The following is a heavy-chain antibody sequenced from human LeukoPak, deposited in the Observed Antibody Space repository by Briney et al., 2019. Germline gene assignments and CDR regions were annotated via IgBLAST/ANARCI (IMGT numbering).Heavy chain of an antibody. Sequence: PSETLSLTCTVSGGSISSGGYYWSWTRQHPGKGLGWIGYIYYSGSTYYNPSLKSRVTISVDMSKNQFSLKLSSVTAADTAVYYCARALYYYDSSGYYYPDYFDYWGQGTLVTVSS. CDR2: IYYSGST. V-gene: IGHV4-31*03. J-gene: IGHJ4*02. CDR1: GGSISSGGYY. D-gene: IGHD3-22*01. CDR3: ARALYYYDSSGYYYPDYFDY.